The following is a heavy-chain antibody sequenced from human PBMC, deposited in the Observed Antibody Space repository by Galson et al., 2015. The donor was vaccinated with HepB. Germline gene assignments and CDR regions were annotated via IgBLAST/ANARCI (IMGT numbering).Heavy chain of an antibody. CDR1: GFPFSPYA. D-gene: IGHD6-19*01. CDR2: ISGSGGST. CDR3: AKNWGIAVAGSFDY. J-gene: IGHJ4*02. Sequence: LGVSCAASGFPFSPYAMSWVRQAPGKGLGGVSGISGSGGSTYYADSVKGRFTISRDNSKNTLYLQMNSLRAEDTAVYYCAKNWGIAVAGSFDYWGQGTLVTVSS. V-gene: IGHV3-23*01.